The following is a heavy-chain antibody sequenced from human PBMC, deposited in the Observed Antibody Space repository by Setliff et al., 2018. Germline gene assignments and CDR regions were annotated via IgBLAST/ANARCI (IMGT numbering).Heavy chain of an antibody. CDR1: GYSFASHY. CDR3: ARAGLAAAGRKGVFDH. D-gene: IGHD6-25*01. CDR2: INPGGLSS. V-gene: IGHV1-46*01. Sequence: ASVKVSCKTSGYSFASHYMHWVRQAPGQGLEWMGIINPGGLSSSSTQKFEGRVTMTRDTSTSTVYMELNSLTSDDTAVYYCARAGLAAAGRKGVFDHWGQGTLVTVSS. J-gene: IGHJ4*02.